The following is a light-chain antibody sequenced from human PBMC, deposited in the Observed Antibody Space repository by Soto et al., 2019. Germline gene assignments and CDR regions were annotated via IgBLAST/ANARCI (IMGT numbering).Light chain of an antibody. V-gene: IGLV3-25*03. J-gene: IGLJ2*01. Sequence: SYELTQPPSVSVSPGQTARIPCSGDVLPDQFACWYQQKSGQAPVLLIYQDSERPSGIPERFSGSSSGTTVTLTISGVQAEDEADYYCQSADSSGTSVVFGGGTKLTVL. CDR3: QSADSSGTSVV. CDR1: VLPDQF. CDR2: QDS.